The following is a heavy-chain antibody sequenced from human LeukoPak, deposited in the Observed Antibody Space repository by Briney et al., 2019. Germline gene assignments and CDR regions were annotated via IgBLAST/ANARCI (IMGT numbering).Heavy chain of an antibody. CDR3: VGLELR. CDR2: INPNSGGT. Sequence: ASVKVSCKASGYTFTGYYMHGVRQAPGQGLEWMGRINPNSGGTNYAQKFEGRVNMTRDTSISTAYMELSRLRSDDTAFYYRVGLELRWGQGTLVTVSS. V-gene: IGHV1-2*06. J-gene: IGHJ4*02. D-gene: IGHD1-7*01. CDR1: GYTFTGYY.